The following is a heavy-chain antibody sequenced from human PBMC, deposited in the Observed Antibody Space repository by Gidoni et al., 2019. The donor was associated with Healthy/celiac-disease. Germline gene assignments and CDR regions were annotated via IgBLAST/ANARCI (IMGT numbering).Heavy chain of an antibody. D-gene: IGHD3-3*01. CDR1: GFTFCSYA. V-gene: IGHV3-23*01. Sequence: EVQLLESGGGLVQPGGSLRLSCAASGFTFCSYAMSWVRQAPGQGLELGSAISGRGGSTYYADSVKGRCTISRDKSKNTLYLQMNSLRAEDTAVYYCAKVFGVVIWYWGQGTLVTVSS. CDR3: AKVFGVVIWY. J-gene: IGHJ4*02. CDR2: ISGRGGST.